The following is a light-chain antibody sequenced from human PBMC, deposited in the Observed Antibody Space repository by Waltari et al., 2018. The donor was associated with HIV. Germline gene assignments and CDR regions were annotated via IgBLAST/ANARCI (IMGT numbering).Light chain of an antibody. CDR1: QSVSRNF. CDR2: GAS. Sequence: EIVLTQSPGTLSLSPGERATLSCRASQSVSRNFLAWYHQKPGQAPSLLIYGASTRAPGIPDRFSGTGSGTDFTLTISRLEPEDFAVFYCQQYGSSREYTFGQGTKLEIK. V-gene: IGKV3-20*01. CDR3: QQYGSSREYT. J-gene: IGKJ2*01.